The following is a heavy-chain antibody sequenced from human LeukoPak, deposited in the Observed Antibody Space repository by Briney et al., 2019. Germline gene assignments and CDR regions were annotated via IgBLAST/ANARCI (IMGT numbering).Heavy chain of an antibody. D-gene: IGHD6-19*01. V-gene: IGHV3-30*18. CDR2: FSHDGNSK. CDR1: ESPPSTFG. J-gene: IGHJ5*02. Sequence: GGSLRSSWEGFESPPSTFGINWAGRPPGRGWEWVELFSHDGNSKQYADLVKGRFTISRDNSKNTLYLQMNSLRAEDTAVYHCAKDLYGSGWYNYFDPWGQGALVTVSS. CDR3: AKDLYGSGWYNYFDP.